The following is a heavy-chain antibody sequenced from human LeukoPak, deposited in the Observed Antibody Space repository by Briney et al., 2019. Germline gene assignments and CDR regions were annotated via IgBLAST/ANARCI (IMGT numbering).Heavy chain of an antibody. CDR3: AREWASYDRSGYYPFDH. D-gene: IGHD3-22*01. CDR2: ISGSGGST. V-gene: IGHV3-23*01. CDR1: RFIFSSYV. Sequence: GGSLRLSCAASRFIFSSYVMSWVRRAPGKGLELVSGISGSGGSTYYADSVKGRFTVSRDDSKSTLYLQMDSLRVEDTAVYYCAREWASYDRSGYYPFDHWGQGTLVTVSS. J-gene: IGHJ4*02.